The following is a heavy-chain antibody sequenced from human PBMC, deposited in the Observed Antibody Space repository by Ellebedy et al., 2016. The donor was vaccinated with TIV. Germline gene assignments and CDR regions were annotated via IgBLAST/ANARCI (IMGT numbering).Heavy chain of an antibody. CDR3: ARSPPYIVGGSYYFDY. CDR2: ISVYNGNT. J-gene: IGHJ4*02. D-gene: IGHD1-26*01. V-gene: IGHV1-18*01. CDR1: GYTFTSYG. Sequence: ASVKVSCKASGYTFTSYGISWVRQAPGQGLEWMGWISVYNGNTNYAQKFQGRVTMTTDTPTSTAYMELRGLRSEDTAVYYCARSPPYIVGGSYYFDYWGQGTLVTVSS.